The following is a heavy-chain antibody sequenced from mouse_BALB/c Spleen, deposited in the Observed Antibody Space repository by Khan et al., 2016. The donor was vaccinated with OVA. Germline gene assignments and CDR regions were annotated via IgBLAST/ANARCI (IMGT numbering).Heavy chain of an antibody. Sequence: DVMLVESGGGLVKPGGSLKLSCAASGFTFSSYAMSWVRQTPEKRLEWVATISSGGTYTYYPDSVKGRFTISRDNAKNTLYLQMSSLRSEDTAMCYCARPPITTVVATSYWFFDVWGAGTTVTVST. V-gene: IGHV5-9-1*01. CDR2: ISSGGTYT. CDR3: ARPPITTVVATSYWFFDV. CDR1: GFTFSSYA. D-gene: IGHD1-1*01. J-gene: IGHJ1*01.